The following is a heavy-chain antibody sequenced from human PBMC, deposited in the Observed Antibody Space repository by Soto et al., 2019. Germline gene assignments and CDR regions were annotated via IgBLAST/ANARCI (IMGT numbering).Heavy chain of an antibody. CDR1: GFIFSDFW. Sequence: PGGSLRLSCAASGFIFSDFWMHWVRQVPGEGLVWVSRINHEGSNTNYADFVRGRFTISRDNSKNMLYLQMNSLRAEDAAVYYCARDEDPTYYYYGMDVWGQGTTVTVSS. CDR3: ARDEDPTYYYYGMDV. D-gene: IGHD3-10*01. V-gene: IGHV3-74*01. CDR2: INHEGSNT. J-gene: IGHJ6*02.